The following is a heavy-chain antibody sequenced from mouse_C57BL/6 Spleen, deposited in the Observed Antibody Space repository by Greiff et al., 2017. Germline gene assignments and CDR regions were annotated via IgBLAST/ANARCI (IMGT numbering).Heavy chain of an antibody. CDR1: GYTFTDYN. CDR2: INPNNGGT. Sequence: VQLQQSGPELVKPGASVKIPCKASGYTFTDYNMDWVKQSHGKSLEWIGDINPNNGGTIYNQNFKGRATLTVAKSSSTAYMELRSLTSEDTAVYYCARGRITTEGAHWYLDVWGTGTTVTVSS. J-gene: IGHJ1*03. V-gene: IGHV1-18*01. CDR3: ARGRITTEGAHWYLDV. D-gene: IGHD1-1*01.